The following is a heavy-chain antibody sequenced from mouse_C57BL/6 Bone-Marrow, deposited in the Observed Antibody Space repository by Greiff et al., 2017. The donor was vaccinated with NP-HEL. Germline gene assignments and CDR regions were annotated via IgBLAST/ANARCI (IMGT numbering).Heavy chain of an antibody. D-gene: IGHD2-5*01. V-gene: IGHV5-16*01. CDR3: ARGYYSNHFDY. CDR1: GFTFSDYY. Sequence: EVHLVESEGGLVQPGSSMKLSCTASGFTFSDYYMAWVRQVPEKGLEWVANINYDGSSTYYLDSLKSRFIISRDNAKNILYLQMSSLKSEDTATYYCARGYYSNHFDYWGQGTTLTVSS. J-gene: IGHJ2*01. CDR2: INYDGSST.